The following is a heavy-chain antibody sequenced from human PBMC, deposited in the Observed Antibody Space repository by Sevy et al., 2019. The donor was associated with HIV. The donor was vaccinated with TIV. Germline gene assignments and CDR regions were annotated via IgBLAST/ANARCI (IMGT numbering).Heavy chain of an antibody. Sequence: GGSLRLSCAASGFTFSSYAMHWVRQAPGKGLEWVAVISYDGSDKYYAYSVKGRFTISRDNSKNTLYLQMNSLRAEDTAVYYCARASLPRGIQLWLRGGDFDYWGQGTLVTVSS. V-gene: IGHV3-30-3*01. CDR2: ISYDGSDK. D-gene: IGHD5-18*01. CDR1: GFTFSSYA. CDR3: ARASLPRGIQLWLRGGDFDY. J-gene: IGHJ4*02.